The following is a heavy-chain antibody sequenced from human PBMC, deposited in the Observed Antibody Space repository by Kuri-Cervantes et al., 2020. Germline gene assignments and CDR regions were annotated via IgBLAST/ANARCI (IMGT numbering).Heavy chain of an antibody. CDR3: ARDDYRVGTDAFDI. CDR1: GGTFSSYA. D-gene: IGHD4-11*01. Sequence: ASVKVSCKASGGTFSSYAISWVRQAPGQGLEWMGWISAYNGDTNYAQKLQGRVTMTTDTSTSTAYMELRSLRSDDTAVYYCARDDYRVGTDAFDIWGQGTMVTVSS. CDR2: ISAYNGDT. V-gene: IGHV1-18*01. J-gene: IGHJ3*02.